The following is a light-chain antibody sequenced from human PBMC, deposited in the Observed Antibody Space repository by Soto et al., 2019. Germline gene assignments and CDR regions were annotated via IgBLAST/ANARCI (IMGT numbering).Light chain of an antibody. CDR2: SAS. J-gene: IGKJ1*01. Sequence: DIQMTQSPSSLSASVGDRVTITCRASQGISTYLGWYQQKPGKVPKSLIYSASSLQSGVPSRFSGSGSGTDFTLTISSLQPEDFATYYCQQGYSTPRTFGQGTKVDIK. V-gene: IGKV1-39*01. CDR3: QQGYSTPRT. CDR1: QGISTY.